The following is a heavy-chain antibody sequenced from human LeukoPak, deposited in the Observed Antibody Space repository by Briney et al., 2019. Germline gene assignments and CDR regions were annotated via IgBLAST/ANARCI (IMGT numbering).Heavy chain of an antibody. CDR2: ISSSSNYM. CDR1: GLTFSSSS. J-gene: IGHJ4*02. D-gene: IGHD3-22*01. CDR3: ARGLISSGYSPYFDY. Sequence: GGSLRLSCAASGLTFSSSSMNWVRQAPGKCLEWVSSISSSSNYMYYTDSVKGRFTIFRDNAENSLYLQMNSLRIEDTAVYYCARGLISSGYSPYFDYWGQGTLVTVSS. V-gene: IGHV3-21*01.